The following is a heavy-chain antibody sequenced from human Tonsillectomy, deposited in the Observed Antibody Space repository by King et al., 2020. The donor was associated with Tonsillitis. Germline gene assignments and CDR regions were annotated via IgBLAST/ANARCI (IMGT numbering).Heavy chain of an antibody. CDR1: GFTFSSYG. J-gene: IGHJ6*02. CDR2: ISYDGSKK. Sequence: VQLVESGGGVVQPGRSLRLSCATSGFTFSSYGMHWVRQAPGKGLEWVTVISYDGSKKYYAGSVKGRFTISRDNSKNTLYLQMSSLRADDPAVYYCAKEPNASSGYEPFYYYYYGMDVWGQGTTVTVSS. D-gene: IGHD5-12*01. V-gene: IGHV3-30*18. CDR3: AKEPNASSGYEPFYYYYYGMDV.